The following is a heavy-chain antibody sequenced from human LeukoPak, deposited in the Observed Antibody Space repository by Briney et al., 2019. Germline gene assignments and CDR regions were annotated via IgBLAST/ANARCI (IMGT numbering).Heavy chain of an antibody. CDR1: GYSISSGYY. V-gene: IGHV4-38-2*01. CDR2: IYHSGST. CDR3: ARSDMVSYYFDY. J-gene: IGHJ4*02. D-gene: IGHD3-10*01. Sequence: SETLSLTCAVSGYSISSGYYWGWIRQPPGKGLEWIGSIYHSGSTLYNPSLKSRVTISVDTSKNRFSLKLSSVTAADTAVYYCARSDMVSYYFDYWGQGTLVTVSS.